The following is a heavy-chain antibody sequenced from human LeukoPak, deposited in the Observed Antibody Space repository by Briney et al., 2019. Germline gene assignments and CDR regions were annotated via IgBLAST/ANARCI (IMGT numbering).Heavy chain of an antibody. J-gene: IGHJ4*02. CDR2: IRYDGSNK. CDR3: AKDAVSYYYDSSGYYQ. Sequence: SGGSLRLSCAASGFTFSSYGMHWVRQAPGKGLEWVAFIRYDGSNKYYADSVKGRFTISRDNSKNTLYLQMNSLRAEDTAVYYCAKDAVSYYYDSSGYYQWGQGTLVTVSS. D-gene: IGHD3-22*01. V-gene: IGHV3-30*02. CDR1: GFTFSSYG.